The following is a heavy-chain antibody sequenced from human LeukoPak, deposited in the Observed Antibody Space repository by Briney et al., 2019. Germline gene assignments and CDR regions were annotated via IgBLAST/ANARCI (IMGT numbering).Heavy chain of an antibody. D-gene: IGHD3-9*01. V-gene: IGHV4-31*11. J-gene: IGHJ5*02. Sequence: SETLSLTCAVYGGSFSGYYWSWIRQHPGKGLEWIGYIYYSGSTYYNPSLKSRVTISVDTSKNQFSLKLSSVTAADTAVYYCARVLRYFDRFDPWGQGTLVTVSS. CDR3: ARVLRYFDRFDP. CDR1: GGSFSGYY. CDR2: IYYSGST.